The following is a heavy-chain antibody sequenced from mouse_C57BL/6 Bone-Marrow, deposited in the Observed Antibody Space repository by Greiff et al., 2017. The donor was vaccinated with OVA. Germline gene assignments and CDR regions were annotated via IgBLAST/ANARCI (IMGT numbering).Heavy chain of an antibody. V-gene: IGHV1-80*01. CDR3: ARSGGLPLYYAMDY. CDR1: GYAFSSYW. J-gene: IGHJ4*01. Sequence: QVQLQQSGAELVKPGASVKISCKASGYAFSSYWMNWVKQRPGKGLEWIGQIYPGDGDTNYNGKFKGQATLTADKSSSTAYMQLSSLTSEDSAVYFCARSGGLPLYYAMDYWGQGTSVTVSS. CDR2: IYPGDGDT. D-gene: IGHD2-4*01.